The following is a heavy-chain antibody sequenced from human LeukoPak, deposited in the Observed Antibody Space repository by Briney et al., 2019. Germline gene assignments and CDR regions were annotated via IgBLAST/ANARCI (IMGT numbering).Heavy chain of an antibody. CDR3: AGNEWVGGFDP. D-gene: IGHD1-1*01. V-gene: IGHV3-23*01. J-gene: IGHJ5*02. CDR1: GFAFSSYA. CDR2: IDGGGGRT. Sequence: GGSLRLSCTASGFAFSSYAMSWARQAPGVGLEWVSAIDGGGGRTWHADSVRGRFTISRDNSKNTLFMQMNSLRAEDTAVYYCAGNEWVGGFDPWGQGTLVTVSS.